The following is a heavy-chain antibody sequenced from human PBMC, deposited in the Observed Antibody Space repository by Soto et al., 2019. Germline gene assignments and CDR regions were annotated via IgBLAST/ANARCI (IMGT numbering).Heavy chain of an antibody. CDR1: GYTFTSYA. CDR3: AGELPFFDY. CDR2: INAGNGNT. J-gene: IGHJ4*02. Sequence: QVQLVQSGAEEKKPGASVKVSCKASGYTFTSYAMHWVRQAPGQRLEWMGWINAGNGNTKYSQKFQGRVTITRDTSASTASLALSSLRSEDTAVYYCAGELPFFDYWGQGTLVTVSS. V-gene: IGHV1-3*05.